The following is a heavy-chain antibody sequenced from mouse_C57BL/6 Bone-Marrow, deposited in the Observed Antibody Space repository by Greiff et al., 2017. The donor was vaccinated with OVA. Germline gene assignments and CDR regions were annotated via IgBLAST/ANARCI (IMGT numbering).Heavy chain of an antibody. CDR1: GYTFTSYW. D-gene: IGHD2-4*01. V-gene: IGHV1-69*01. Sequence: QVQLKQSGAELVMPGASVKLSCKASGYTFTSYWMHWVKQRPGQGLEWIGEIDPSDSYTNYNQKFKGKSTLTVDKSSSTAYMQLSSLTSEDSAVYYCARGGDYDYLYYFDYWGQGTTLTVSS. CDR2: IDPSDSYT. J-gene: IGHJ2*01. CDR3: ARGGDYDYLYYFDY.